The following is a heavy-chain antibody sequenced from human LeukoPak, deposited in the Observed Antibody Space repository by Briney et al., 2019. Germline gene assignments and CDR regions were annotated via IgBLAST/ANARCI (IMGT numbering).Heavy chain of an antibody. CDR3: ARGLSGYIIDY. J-gene: IGHJ4*02. Sequence: SETLSLTCTVSGGSISSYYWSWIRQPPGKGLEWIGYIYYSGSTNYNPSLKSRVTISVDTSKNQFSLRLSSVTAADTAVYYCARGLSGYIIDYWGQGTLVTVSS. CDR1: GGSISSYY. V-gene: IGHV4-59*01. CDR2: IYYSGST. D-gene: IGHD3-3*01.